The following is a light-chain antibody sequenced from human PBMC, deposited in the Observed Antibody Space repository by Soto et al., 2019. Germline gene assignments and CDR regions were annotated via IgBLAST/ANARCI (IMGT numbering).Light chain of an antibody. Sequence: IVMTQSPATLSVSPGERATLSCRASQSVIRNLAWYQQKPGQSPRLLIYGASTRATGIPARFIGSGSGTEFTLTIGSLQSEDFAVYYCQQYNNWHPLTFGGGTKVDIK. CDR2: GAS. V-gene: IGKV3-15*01. J-gene: IGKJ4*01. CDR3: QQYNNWHPLT. CDR1: QSVIRN.